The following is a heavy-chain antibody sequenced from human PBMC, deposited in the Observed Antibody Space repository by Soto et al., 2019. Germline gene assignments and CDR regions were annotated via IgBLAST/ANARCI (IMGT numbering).Heavy chain of an antibody. CDR2: ISAHNGNT. CDR3: ARGRYGDY. CDR1: GYAFTTYG. V-gene: IGHV1-18*01. D-gene: IGHD1-1*01. Sequence: QVHLVQSGAEVKKPGASVKVSCKGSGYAFTTYGITWVRQAPGQGLEWMGWISAHNGNTNYAQKLQGSVTVTRDTATSPAYMELRSLRSDFTAVYYCARGRYGDYWGQGALVTVSS. J-gene: IGHJ4*02.